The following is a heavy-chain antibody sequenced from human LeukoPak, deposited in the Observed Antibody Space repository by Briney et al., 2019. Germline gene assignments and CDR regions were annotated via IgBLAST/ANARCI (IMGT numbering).Heavy chain of an antibody. J-gene: IGHJ2*01. V-gene: IGHV4-59*01. CDR1: GGSISNYY. CDR2: IYYSGFT. Sequence: SETLSLTCTVSGGSISNYYWNWIRQSPGKGLEWIGYIYYSGFTNYNPSLESRVTISVGTSENQFSLKLSSVTAADTAVYYWARGGTTVTTFYLKGDYYFDLWGRGTLVTVSS. D-gene: IGHD4-17*01. CDR3: ARGGTTVTTFYLKGDYYFDL.